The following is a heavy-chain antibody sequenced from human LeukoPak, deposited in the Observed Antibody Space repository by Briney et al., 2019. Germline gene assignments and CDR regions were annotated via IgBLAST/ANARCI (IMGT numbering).Heavy chain of an antibody. D-gene: IGHD3-10*01. V-gene: IGHV3-21*01. CDR2: ISSSSSYI. Sequence: GGSLRLSCAASGFTFSSYSMNWVRQAPGKGLEWVSSISSSSSYIYYADSVKGRFTISRDNAKNSLYLQMNSLRAEDTAVYYCARDGLWFGELADWGQGTLVTVSS. CDR3: ARDGLWFGELAD. J-gene: IGHJ4*02. CDR1: GFTFSSYS.